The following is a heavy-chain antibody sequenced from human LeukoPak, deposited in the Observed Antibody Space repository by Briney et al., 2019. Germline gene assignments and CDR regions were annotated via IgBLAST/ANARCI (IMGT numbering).Heavy chain of an antibody. CDR2: IYYSGST. J-gene: IGHJ4*02. CDR1: GGSISSYY. CDR3: ARQPRYCSGGSCYRFDY. D-gene: IGHD2-15*01. Sequence: PSETLSLTCTVSGGSISSYYWSWIRQPPGKGLEWMGYIYYSGSTNYNPSLKSRVTISVDTSKNQFSLKLSSVTAADTAVYYCARQPRYCSGGSCYRFDYWGQGTLVTVSS. V-gene: IGHV4-59*08.